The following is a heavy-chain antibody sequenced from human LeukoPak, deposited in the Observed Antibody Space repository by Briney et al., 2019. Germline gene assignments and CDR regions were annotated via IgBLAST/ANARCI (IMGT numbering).Heavy chain of an antibody. V-gene: IGHV1-69*04. CDR1: GGTFSSYA. CDR3: ARTNLDAFDI. J-gene: IGHJ3*02. CDR2: TIPILGIA. Sequence: ASVKVSCKASGGTFSSYAISWVRQAPGQGLEWMGRTIPILGIANYAQKFQGRVTITADKSTSTAYMELSSLRSEDTAVYYCARTNLDAFDIWGQGTMVTVSS. D-gene: IGHD1-14*01.